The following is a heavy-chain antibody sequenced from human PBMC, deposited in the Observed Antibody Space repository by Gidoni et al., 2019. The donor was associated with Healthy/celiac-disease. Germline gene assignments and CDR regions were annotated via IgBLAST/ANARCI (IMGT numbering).Heavy chain of an antibody. CDR1: GGAISSGSYY. D-gene: IGHD6-13*01. V-gene: IGHV4-61*02. J-gene: IGHJ5*02. Sequence: QVQLQESGPGLAKPSQTLSLTCTVSGGAISSGSYYWSWIRQPAGKGLEWIGRIYTSGSTNYNPSLKSRVTMSVDTSKNQFSLKLSSVTAADTAVYYCARDRRPGIAAAGTQVAGFDPWGQGTLVTVSS. CDR3: ARDRRPGIAAAGTQVAGFDP. CDR2: IYTSGST.